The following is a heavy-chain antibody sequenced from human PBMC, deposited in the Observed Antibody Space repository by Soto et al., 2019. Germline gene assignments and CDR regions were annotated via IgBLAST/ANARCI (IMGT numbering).Heavy chain of an antibody. V-gene: IGHV3-53*01. J-gene: IGHJ4*02. Sequence: QPGGSLRLSCVVSGFSVSATSIFWVRQATGKGLEWASLMHSGGTTDNADSVKGRFTTSRDKSKNTLYLHMNGLRVEDTAVYYCARVNTTLVDHFDCWGQGTLVTVSS. CDR1: GFSVSATS. D-gene: IGHD5-18*01. CDR2: MHSGGTT. CDR3: ARVNTTLVDHFDC.